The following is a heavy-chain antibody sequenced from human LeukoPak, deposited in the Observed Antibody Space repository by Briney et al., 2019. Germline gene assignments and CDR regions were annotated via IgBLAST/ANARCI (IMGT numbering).Heavy chain of an antibody. J-gene: IGHJ3*01. CDR3: ARDLQVLWLARGVAFDL. Sequence: PSGTLSLTCTVSGGSISNSHWWTWVRQPPGKGLEWIGEIYDSGSTNYNPSLKSRVTISLDKSKNQFSLNMSSLTAADTAVYYCARDLQVLWLARGVAFDLWGQGTLVTVSS. V-gene: IGHV4-4*02. D-gene: IGHD6-19*01. CDR1: GGSISNSHW. CDR2: IYDSGST.